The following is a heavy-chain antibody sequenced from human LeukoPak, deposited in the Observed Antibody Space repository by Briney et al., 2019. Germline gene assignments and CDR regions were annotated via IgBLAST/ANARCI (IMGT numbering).Heavy chain of an antibody. D-gene: IGHD4-11*01. Sequence: GGSLRLSCAASGFTFSSYDMNWVRQAPMKGLEWVASINWRSDEIGYADSVKGRFTISRDNAKNSLYLQMNSLETEDMGLCYCARRSNWDHHFGSWGQGTLVTVSS. V-gene: IGHV3-9*03. CDR1: GFTFSSYD. CDR3: ARRSNWDHHFGS. J-gene: IGHJ4*02. CDR2: INWRSDEI.